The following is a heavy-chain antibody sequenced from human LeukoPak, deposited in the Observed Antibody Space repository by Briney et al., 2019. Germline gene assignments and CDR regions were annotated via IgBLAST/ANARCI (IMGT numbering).Heavy chain of an antibody. J-gene: IGHJ5*02. CDR3: ARGKGQLDL. CDR1: VHPIRRYF. V-gene: IGHV4-4*07. Sequence: PSETLSLTCTASVHPIRRYFGRWIRHPAGRGLEWIGRIYNSGSTNYSPSLQSRVTISVDTCKNQFSLKLTSVTAADTAVYYCARGKGQLDLWGQGNLVTVSS. D-gene: IGHD5-24*01. CDR2: IYNSGST.